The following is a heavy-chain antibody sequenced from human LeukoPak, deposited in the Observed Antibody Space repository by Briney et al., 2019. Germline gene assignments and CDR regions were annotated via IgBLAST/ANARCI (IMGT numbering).Heavy chain of an antibody. CDR3: ATTDPYSSSWCFFGY. V-gene: IGHV3-33*01. CDR2: IWNDGSNK. Sequence: PGGSLRLSCAASGFIFNSYGMHWVRQAPGKGLEWVAVIWNDGSNKYYGDSVKGRFTISRDNSKNTVYLQMNSLRAEDTAVYYCATTDPYSSSWCFFGYWGQGTLVTVS. D-gene: IGHD6-13*01. J-gene: IGHJ4*02. CDR1: GFIFNSYG.